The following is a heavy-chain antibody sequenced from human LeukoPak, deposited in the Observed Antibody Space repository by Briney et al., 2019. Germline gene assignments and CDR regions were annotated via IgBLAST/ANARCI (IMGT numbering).Heavy chain of an antibody. CDR1: GFTLSDFY. CDR3: VRHHGTGWSTYYFDY. Sequence: GRTLRLSRVASGFTLSDFYMDCVPQAPGKGLEWLGHVRNEIHTTGYATSINGRFFLSRDDLNNALFLQMNNLKTEDPAVYYCVRHHGTGWSTYYFDYWGQGTLVTVSS. J-gene: IGHJ4*02. D-gene: IGHD2-2*01. CDR2: VRNEIHTT. V-gene: IGHV3-72*01.